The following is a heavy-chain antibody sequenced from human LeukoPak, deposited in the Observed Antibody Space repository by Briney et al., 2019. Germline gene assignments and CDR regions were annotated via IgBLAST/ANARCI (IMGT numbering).Heavy chain of an antibody. CDR3: ASIVGGDAFDI. V-gene: IGHV3-48*01. D-gene: IGHD1-26*01. CDR2: ISSSSSTI. J-gene: IGHJ3*02. Sequence: PGGSLRLSXAASGFTFSSYSMNWVRQAPGKGLEWVSYISSSSSTIYYADSVKGRFTISRDNAKNSLYLQMNSPRAEDTAVYYCASIVGGDAFDIWGQGTMVTVSS. CDR1: GFTFSSYS.